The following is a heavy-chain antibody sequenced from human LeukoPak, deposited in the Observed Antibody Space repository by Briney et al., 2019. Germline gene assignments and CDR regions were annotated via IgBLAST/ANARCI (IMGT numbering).Heavy chain of an antibody. D-gene: IGHD2-2*01. Sequence: PGGSLRLSCAASGFTFSSYAMSWVRQAPGKGLEWVSAISGSGGSTYYAGSVKGRFTISRDNSKNTLYLQMNSLRAEDTAVYYCANGGCSSTSCPLRYYYYMDVWGKGTTVTVSS. V-gene: IGHV3-23*01. CDR1: GFTFSSYA. J-gene: IGHJ6*03. CDR3: ANGGCSSTSCPLRYYYYMDV. CDR2: ISGSGGST.